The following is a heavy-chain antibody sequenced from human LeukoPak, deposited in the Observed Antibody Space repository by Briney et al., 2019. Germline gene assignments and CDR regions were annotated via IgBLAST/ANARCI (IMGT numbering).Heavy chain of an antibody. CDR1: GFTFDDYA. V-gene: IGHV3-9*01. CDR2: ISWNSGSI. Sequence: GGSLRLSCAASGFTFDDYAMHWVRQAPGKGLEWVSGISWNSGSIGYADSAKGRFTISRDNAKNSLYLQMNSLRAEDTALYYCASSRYDSSGYYGIIGYWGQGTLVTVSS. J-gene: IGHJ4*02. D-gene: IGHD3-22*01. CDR3: ASSRYDSSGYYGIIGY.